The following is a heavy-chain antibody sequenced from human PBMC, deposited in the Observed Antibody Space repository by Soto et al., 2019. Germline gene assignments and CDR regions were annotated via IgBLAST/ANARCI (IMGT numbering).Heavy chain of an antibody. CDR1: GGSISSGGYC. CDR3: ASYKRGWFDP. CDR2: IYHSGTT. V-gene: IGHV4-31*03. D-gene: IGHD3-10*01. J-gene: IGHJ5*02. Sequence: QVQLQESGPRLVKPSQTLSLTCTVSGGSISSGGYCWTWIRQHPGKGLEWIGYIYHSGTTYYNPSLKSRLSMSVDTSKKQFSLKLNSVTAADTAVYYCASYKRGWFDPWGQGTLVTVSS.